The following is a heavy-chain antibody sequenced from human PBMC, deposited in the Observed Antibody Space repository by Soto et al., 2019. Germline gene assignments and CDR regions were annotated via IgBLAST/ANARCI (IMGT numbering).Heavy chain of an antibody. CDR1: GGSISSGGYY. CDR2: IYYSGST. Sequence: QVQQQESGPGLVKPSQTLSLTCTVSGGSISSGGYYWSWIRQHPGKGLEWIGYIYYSGSTYYNPSLKSRVTISVDTSKNQFSLKLSSVTAADTAVYYCARGAGTRYYYYGMDVWGQGTTVTVSS. J-gene: IGHJ6*02. V-gene: IGHV4-31*03. D-gene: IGHD6-13*01. CDR3: ARGAGTRYYYYGMDV.